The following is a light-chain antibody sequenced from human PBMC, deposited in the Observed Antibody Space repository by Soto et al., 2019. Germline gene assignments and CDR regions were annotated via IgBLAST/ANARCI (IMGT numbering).Light chain of an antibody. V-gene: IGKV1-39*01. Sequence: DIQMTQSPSSLSASVGDRVTITCRASQSISTYLNWYQERPGKAPKLLIYAASNLQSGATSRFSGSGSVTDFTLTISGLQPKAFATYYGQQNYSAPLFTFGQGTKLEIK. CDR3: QQNYSAPLFT. CDR1: QSISTY. CDR2: AAS. J-gene: IGKJ2*01.